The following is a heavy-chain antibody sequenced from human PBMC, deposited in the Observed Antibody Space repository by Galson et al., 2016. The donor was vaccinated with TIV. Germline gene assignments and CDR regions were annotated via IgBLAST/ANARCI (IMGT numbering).Heavy chain of an antibody. CDR3: TQCRGAAGIHDAVDM. D-gene: IGHD6-13*01. V-gene: IGHV5-51*01. CDR2: IYPRDSDT. J-gene: IGHJ3*02. CDR1: GYSFNNYW. Sequence: QSGAEVKKPGESLKISCQGSGYSFNNYWIGWARQMPGKGLEWMGIIYPRDSDTRYSPSFQGQVTISVDKSISTAYLQWSGLKASDTAIYYCTQCRGAAGIHDAVDMWGQGTMVTVSS.